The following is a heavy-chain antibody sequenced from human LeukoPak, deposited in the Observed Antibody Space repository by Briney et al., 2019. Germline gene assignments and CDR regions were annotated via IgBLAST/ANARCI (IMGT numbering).Heavy chain of an antibody. CDR1: GHSINTDYY. J-gene: IGHJ4*02. D-gene: IGHD3-3*01. Sequence: PSETLSLTCTVSGHSINTDYYWAWVRQPPGKGLEWIGSIYYSGSTYYNPSLKSRVTISVDTSKNQFSLKLSSVTAADTAVYYCARHGIRSHFDYWGQGTLVSVSS. V-gene: IGHV4-38-2*02. CDR2: IYYSGST. CDR3: ARHGIRSHFDY.